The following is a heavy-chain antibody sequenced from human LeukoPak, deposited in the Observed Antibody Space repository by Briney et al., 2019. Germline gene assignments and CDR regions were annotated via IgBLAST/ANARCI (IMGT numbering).Heavy chain of an antibody. CDR3: MRDALEGYYSYYYMDV. CDR1: GGPIISHY. Sequence: SETLSLTCSDPGGPIISHYWSWIRQPPGKGLEWIGYISNSGSTDYNPSLRSRVTISIDTYKGQFYLELSSVTAADSAIYYCMRDALEGYYSYYYMDVWGRGTTVTVSS. V-gene: IGHV4-59*11. D-gene: IGHD1-1*01. J-gene: IGHJ6*03. CDR2: ISNSGST.